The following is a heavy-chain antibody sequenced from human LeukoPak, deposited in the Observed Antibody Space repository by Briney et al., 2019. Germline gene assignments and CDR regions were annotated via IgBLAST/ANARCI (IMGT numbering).Heavy chain of an antibody. D-gene: IGHD3-9*01. CDR3: ARDLYYDILTGYHPLPG. CDR2: IIPIFGTA. J-gene: IGHJ4*02. Sequence: SVKVSCKASGGTFSSYAIRWVRQAPGQGLEWMGGIIPIFGTANYAQKFQGRVTITADKSTSTAYMELSSLRSEDTAVYYCARDLYYDILTGYHPLPGWGQGTLVTVSS. CDR1: GGTFSSYA. V-gene: IGHV1-69*06.